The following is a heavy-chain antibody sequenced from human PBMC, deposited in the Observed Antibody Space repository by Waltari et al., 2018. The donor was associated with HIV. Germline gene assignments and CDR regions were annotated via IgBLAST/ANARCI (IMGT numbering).Heavy chain of an antibody. V-gene: IGHV4-39*01. J-gene: IGHJ2*01. CDR2: IYYSGST. D-gene: IGHD5-18*01. CDR1: GGSISSSSYY. Sequence: QLQLQESGPGLVKPSEPLSLTCTVPGGSISSSSYYWGWLRQPPGKGLEWIGSIYYSGSTYYNPSLKSRVTISVDTSKNQFSLKLSSVTAADTAVYYCARVQTGVDTAMVNRYFDLWGRGTLVTVSS. CDR3: ARVQTGVDTAMVNRYFDL.